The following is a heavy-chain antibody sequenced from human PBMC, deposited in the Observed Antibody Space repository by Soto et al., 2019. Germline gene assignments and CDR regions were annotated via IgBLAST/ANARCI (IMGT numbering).Heavy chain of an antibody. V-gene: IGHV4-34*01. J-gene: IGHJ5*02. CDR2: INHSGST. CDR3: ARGRYLRVTIFGVVKESYPNWFDP. D-gene: IGHD3-3*01. CDR1: AGSFSGYY. Sequence: TSETLSLTCAVYAGSFSGYYWSWIRQPPGKGLEWIGEINHSGSTNYNPSLKSRVTISVDTSKNQFSLKLSSVTAADTAVYYCARGRYLRVTIFGVVKESYPNWFDPWGQGTLVTVSS.